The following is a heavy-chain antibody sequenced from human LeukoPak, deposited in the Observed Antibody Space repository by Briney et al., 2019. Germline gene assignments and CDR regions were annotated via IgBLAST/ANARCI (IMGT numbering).Heavy chain of an antibody. D-gene: IGHD3-22*01. CDR2: ISSSSSTI. V-gene: IGHV3-48*01. CDR1: GFTFSSYE. Sequence: GGSLRLSCVASGFTFSSYEMNWVRQAPGKGLEWLSYISSSSSTIYYADSVKGRFTISRDNAKNSLYLQMNSLRAEDTAVYYCARGDYYDSSGIDYWGQGTLVTVSS. J-gene: IGHJ4*02. CDR3: ARGDYYDSSGIDY.